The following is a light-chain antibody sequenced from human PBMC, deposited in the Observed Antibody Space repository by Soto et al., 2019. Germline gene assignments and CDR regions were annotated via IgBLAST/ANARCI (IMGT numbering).Light chain of an antibody. J-gene: IGKJ1*01. CDR1: QSISSW. CDR2: KAS. Sequence: DIQMTQSASTLSACVGDRVTITCRASQSISSWLAWYQQKPGKAPKLLIYKASSLESGVPSRFSGSGSGTEFTLTISSLQPDDFATYYCQQYNDYPWTFGQGTKVEIK. V-gene: IGKV1-5*03. CDR3: QQYNDYPWT.